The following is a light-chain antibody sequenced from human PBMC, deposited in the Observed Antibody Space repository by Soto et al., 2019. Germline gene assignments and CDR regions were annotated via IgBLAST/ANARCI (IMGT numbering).Light chain of an antibody. CDR2: EVE. CDR3: SSYTTSYFYV. CDR1: GRDIGVYNY. V-gene: IGLV2-14*01. Sequence: QSALTQPDSVSGSPGQSITISCTGSGRDIGVYNYVSWYQQHPCKAPKLIIYEVENRPSGVSNRFSASKSAFTASLTISGLQAEDEADYYCSSYTTSYFYVFGPGTKVTVL. J-gene: IGLJ1*01.